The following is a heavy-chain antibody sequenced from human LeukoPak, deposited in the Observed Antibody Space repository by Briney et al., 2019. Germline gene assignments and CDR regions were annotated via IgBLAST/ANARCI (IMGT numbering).Heavy chain of an antibody. Sequence: ASVKVSCKASGYTFTGYYMHWVRQAPGQGLEWMGWINPNSGGTNYAQKFQGWVTMTRDTSISIAYMELSRLRSDDTAVYYCARGLKGITMVRGVMSLGYWGQGTLVTVSS. V-gene: IGHV1-2*04. J-gene: IGHJ4*02. CDR2: INPNSGGT. CDR1: GYTFTGYY. D-gene: IGHD3-10*01. CDR3: ARGLKGITMVRGVMSLGY.